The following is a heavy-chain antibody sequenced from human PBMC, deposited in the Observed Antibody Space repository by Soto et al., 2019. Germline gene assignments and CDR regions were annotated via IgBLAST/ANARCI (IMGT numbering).Heavy chain of an antibody. D-gene: IGHD5-12*01. CDR1: GFSFSIYG. V-gene: IGHV3-33*01. CDR2: IWYDGSKI. J-gene: IGHJ4*02. CDR3: ARDKAKGGYFDY. Sequence: LRLSCAASGFSFSIYGMHWVRQTPDKGLEWVVIIWYDGSKIYYADSVNGRFTISRDNSKNTLYLQMNSLRTEDTAVYYCARDKAKGGYFDYWGPGTLVTVS.